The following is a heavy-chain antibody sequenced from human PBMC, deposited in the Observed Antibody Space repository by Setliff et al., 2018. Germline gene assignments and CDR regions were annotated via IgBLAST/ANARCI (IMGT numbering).Heavy chain of an antibody. V-gene: IGHV4-4*07. CDR3: ARTSRDGATYMDV. CDR2: IYTRGST. J-gene: IGHJ6*03. D-gene: IGHD3-10*01. Sequence: PSETLSLTCTVSGGSISSYYWSWIRQPAGKGLEWIGRIYTRGSTNYNPSLKSRVTMSVDTSTNQFSLRLSSVTAADTAVYYCARTSRDGATYMDVWGKGTTVTVSS. CDR1: GGSISSYY.